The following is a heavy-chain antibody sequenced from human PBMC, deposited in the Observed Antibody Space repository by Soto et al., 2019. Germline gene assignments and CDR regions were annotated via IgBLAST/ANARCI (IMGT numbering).Heavy chain of an antibody. J-gene: IGHJ4*02. D-gene: IGHD1-7*01. CDR3: TRGDWNYVFDH. CDR1: GFKFGDYA. Sequence: GSLRLSCTASGFKFGDYAVSWFRQAPGKGLEWVGFIKGKGYGGTIQYAAAVNGRFTISRDDSKSIAYLHMNSLKTEDAAVYYCTRGDWNYVFDHWGQGTLVTVSS. CDR2: IKGKGYGGTI. V-gene: IGHV3-49*03.